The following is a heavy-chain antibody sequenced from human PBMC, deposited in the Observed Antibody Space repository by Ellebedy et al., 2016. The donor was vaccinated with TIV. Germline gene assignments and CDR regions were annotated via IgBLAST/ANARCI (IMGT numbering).Heavy chain of an antibody. J-gene: IGHJ4*02. CDR3: ARAGQPNCSGGSCYRIDY. Sequence: MPSETLSLTCTVSGGSVRSGSYYWSWIRQPPGKELEWIGYIYDSGSTNHNPSLKSRVTISVDTSKNQFSLKLSSVTAADTAVYYCARAGQPNCSGGSCYRIDYWGQGTLVTVSS. D-gene: IGHD2-15*01. CDR1: GGSVRSGSYY. V-gene: IGHV4-61*01. CDR2: IYDSGST.